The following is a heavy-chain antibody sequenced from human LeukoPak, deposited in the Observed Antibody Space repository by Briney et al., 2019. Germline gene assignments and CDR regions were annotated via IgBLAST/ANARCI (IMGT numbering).Heavy chain of an antibody. CDR3: AKVRATIGYYYYMDV. CDR1: GFTFSSYG. CDR2: VWYDGSNK. V-gene: IGHV3-33*06. Sequence: GGSLRLSCAASGFTFSSYGMHWVRQAPGKGLEWVAVVWYDGSNKYYADSVKGRFTISRDNSKNTLYLQMNSLRAEDTAVYYCAKVRATIGYYYYMDVWGKGTTVTVSS. J-gene: IGHJ6*03. D-gene: IGHD5-12*01.